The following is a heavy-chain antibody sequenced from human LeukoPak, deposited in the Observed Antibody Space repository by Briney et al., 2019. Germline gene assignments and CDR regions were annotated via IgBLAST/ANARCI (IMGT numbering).Heavy chain of an antibody. CDR3: ARDEVTTPRD. V-gene: IGHV3-33*01. CDR1: GFTFSSYG. J-gene: IGHJ4*02. D-gene: IGHD4-17*01. CDR2: MWYDGSNK. Sequence: PGGSLRLSCEASGFTFSSYGMHWVRQAPGKGLEWVAVMWYDGSNKYYAVSVKGRFTISRVNSKNTLYLQMHSLRAEDTAVYYCARDEVTTPRDWGQGTLVTVSS.